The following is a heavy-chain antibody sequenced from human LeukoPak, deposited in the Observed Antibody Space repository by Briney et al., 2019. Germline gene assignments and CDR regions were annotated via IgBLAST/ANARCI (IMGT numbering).Heavy chain of an antibody. D-gene: IGHD3-22*01. CDR1: GGSISSYY. V-gene: IGHV4-59*08. J-gene: IGHJ4*02. CDR3: ARLGVSSGYLDY. CDR2: IYHSGST. Sequence: SETLSLTCTVSGGSISSYYWTWIRQPPGKGLEWLGYIYHSGSTNYNPSLKSRVTISLDTSKNQFSLKLSSVTAADTAVYYCARLGVSSGYLDYWGQGTLVTVSS.